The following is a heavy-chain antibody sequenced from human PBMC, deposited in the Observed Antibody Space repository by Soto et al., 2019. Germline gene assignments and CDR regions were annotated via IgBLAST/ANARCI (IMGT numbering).Heavy chain of an antibody. J-gene: IGHJ6*02. V-gene: IGHV3-30*18. D-gene: IGHD2-8*01. CDR3: AKISGIVLMVYAIEAYYYGMDV. CDR1: GLTFSSYG. Sequence: QVQLVESGGGVVQPGRSLRLSCAASGLTFSSYGMHWVRQAPGKGLEWVAVISYDGSNKYYADSVKGRFTISRDNSKNTLYLQMNSLRAEDTAVYYCAKISGIVLMVYAIEAYYYGMDVWGQGTTVTVSS. CDR2: ISYDGSNK.